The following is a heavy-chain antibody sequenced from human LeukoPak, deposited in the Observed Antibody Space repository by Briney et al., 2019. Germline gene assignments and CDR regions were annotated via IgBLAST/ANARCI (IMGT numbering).Heavy chain of an antibody. D-gene: IGHD5-18*01. CDR1: GFGFSVYW. CDR2: INEDGTSA. V-gene: IGHV3-74*01. CDR3: ARVPTNSYGFGQ. Sequence: GGSLGLSCAASGFGFSVYWMHWVRQAPGKGLVWVAHINEDGTSASHADSVKGRFTISRDNAKNTLYLQMNSLTVEDTAVYYCARVPTNSYGFGQWGQGSLVTVSS. J-gene: IGHJ4*02.